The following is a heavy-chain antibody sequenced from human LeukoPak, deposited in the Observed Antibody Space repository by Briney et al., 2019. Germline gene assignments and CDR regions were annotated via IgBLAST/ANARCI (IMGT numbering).Heavy chain of an antibody. CDR2: ISTCNGNT. J-gene: IGHJ4*02. Sequence: ASVKVSCKASGYTFTSYGISWVRQAPGQGLEWMGWISTCNGNTNYAQKFQGRVTMTRDTSTSTVYMELSSLRSEDTAVYYCARDGSARYYFDYWGQGTLVTVSS. CDR3: ARDGSARYYFDY. CDR1: GYTFTSYG. V-gene: IGHV1-18*01.